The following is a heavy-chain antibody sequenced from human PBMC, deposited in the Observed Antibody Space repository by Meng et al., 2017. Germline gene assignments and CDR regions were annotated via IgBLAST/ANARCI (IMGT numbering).Heavy chain of an antibody. CDR1: GYNFPDYY. J-gene: IGHJ5*02. D-gene: IGHD2-21*02. Sequence: SVKVSCKPSGYNFPDYYIHWVRQAPGQGLEWMGGIIPIFGTANYAQKFQGRVTITADKSTSTAYMELSSLRSEDTAVYYCARPRDSYWFDPWGQGTLVTVSS. V-gene: IGHV1-69*06. CDR3: ARPRDSYWFDP. CDR2: IIPIFGTA.